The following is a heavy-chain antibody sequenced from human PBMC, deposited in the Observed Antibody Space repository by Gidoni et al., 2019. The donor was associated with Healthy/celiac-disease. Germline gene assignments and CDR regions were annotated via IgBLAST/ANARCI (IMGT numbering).Heavy chain of an antibody. Sequence: EVQLAESGGGLVQTGGSLTLSCASSGFTVRSNYMSWVRQAPGKGLDWVSVIYSGGSTYYADSVKGRFTISRDNSKNTLYLQMNSLRAEDTAVYYCARSRPYDFWSGYFSYWGQGTLVTVSS. V-gene: IGHV3-53*01. CDR3: ARSRPYDFWSGYFSY. D-gene: IGHD3-3*01. J-gene: IGHJ4*02. CDR2: IYSGGST. CDR1: GFTVRSNY.